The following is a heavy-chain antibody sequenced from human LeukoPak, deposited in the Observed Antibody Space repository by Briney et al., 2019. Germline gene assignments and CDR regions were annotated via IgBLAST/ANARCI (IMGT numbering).Heavy chain of an antibody. D-gene: IGHD2-2*01. J-gene: IGHJ4*02. CDR1: GFTFSAYG. V-gene: IGHV3-30*02. CDR2: IRYDGNSK. Sequence: GGSLRLSCAASGFTFSAYGIHWVRQAPGKGLEWVSFIRYDGNSKYYADSVKGRFTISRDNSKNMLYLQMNSLRAEDTAVYYCAKVRYCSSTNCLYYFYYWGQGTLVTVSS. CDR3: AKVRYCSSTNCLYYFYY.